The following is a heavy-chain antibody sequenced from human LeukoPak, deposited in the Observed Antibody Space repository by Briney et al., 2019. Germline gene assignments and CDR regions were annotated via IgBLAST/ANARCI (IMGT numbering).Heavy chain of an antibody. Sequence: PGASMTLSCAASGFIFRNYAMCWVRQAPGKGLEWVSAITGSGDTTYYADSVKGRFTIYRDNSKNTLYVEMNTLRAEDTGVYYCAKWGDYDILTGYYVSDFWGQGTLVTVSS. J-gene: IGHJ4*02. D-gene: IGHD3-9*01. V-gene: IGHV3-23*01. CDR1: GFIFRNYA. CDR3: AKWGDYDILTGYYVSDF. CDR2: ITGSGDTT.